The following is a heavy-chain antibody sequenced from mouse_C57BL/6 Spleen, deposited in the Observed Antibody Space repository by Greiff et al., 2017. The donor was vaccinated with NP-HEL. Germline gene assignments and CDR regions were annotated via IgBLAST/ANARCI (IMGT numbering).Heavy chain of an antibody. CDR2: IRYDGSN. CDR1: GYSITSGYY. V-gene: IGHV3-6*01. Sequence: DVKLQESGPGLVKPSQSLSLTCSVTGYSITSGYYWNWIRQFPGNKLEWMGYIRYDGSNNYNPSLKNRISITRDTSKNQFFLKLNSVTTEDTATYYCARAQYYERVWFAYWGQGTLVTVSA. D-gene: IGHD1-1*01. J-gene: IGHJ3*01. CDR3: ARAQYYERVWFAY.